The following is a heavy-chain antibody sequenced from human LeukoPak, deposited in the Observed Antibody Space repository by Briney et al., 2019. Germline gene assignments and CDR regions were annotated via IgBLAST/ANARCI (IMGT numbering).Heavy chain of an antibody. CDR3: ATASHGRYPRYSSGWYYYYYYMDV. J-gene: IGHJ6*03. CDR2: FDPEDGET. D-gene: IGHD6-19*01. Sequence: GASVKVSCKVSGYTLTELSMHWVRQAPGKGLEWMGGFDPEDGETIYAQKFQGRVTMTEDTSTDTAYMELSSLRSEDTAVYYCATASHGRYPRYSSGWYYYYYYMDVWGKGTTVTVSS. V-gene: IGHV1-24*01. CDR1: GYTLTELS.